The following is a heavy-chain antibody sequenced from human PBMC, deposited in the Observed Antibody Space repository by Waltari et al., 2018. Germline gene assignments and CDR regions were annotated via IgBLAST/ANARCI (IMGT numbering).Heavy chain of an antibody. CDR2: IYTSGRT. CDR3: AREGSSSSWSDAFDI. Sequence: QVQLQESGPGLVKPSQTLSLTCTVSGGSISSGSYYWSWIRQPAGKGLEWIGYIYTSGRTDDTPALKSRVTISVDTSKNQFSLKLSSVTAADTAVYYCAREGSSSSWSDAFDIWGQGTMVTVSS. D-gene: IGHD6-13*01. V-gene: IGHV4-61*09. CDR1: GGSISSGSYY. J-gene: IGHJ3*02.